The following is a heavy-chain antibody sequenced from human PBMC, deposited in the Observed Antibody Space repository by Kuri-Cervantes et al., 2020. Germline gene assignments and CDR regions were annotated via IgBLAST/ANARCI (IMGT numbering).Heavy chain of an antibody. J-gene: IGHJ6*02. D-gene: IGHD6-6*01. CDR3: AKGGAARPYYYGMDV. CDR1: GFTFSYYW. Sequence: GGSLRLSCEASGFTFSYYWMNWVRQAPGKGLEFVSYISRDSGATYYGDSVKGRFTISRDNAKNSLYLQMNSLSDEDTAVYYCAKGGAARPYYYGMDVWGQGTTVTVSS. CDR2: ISRDSGAT. V-gene: IGHV3-48*02.